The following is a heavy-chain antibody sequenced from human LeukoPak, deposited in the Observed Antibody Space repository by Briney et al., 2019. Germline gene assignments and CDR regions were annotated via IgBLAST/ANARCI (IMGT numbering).Heavy chain of an antibody. CDR2: IYHSGST. CDR1: GGSISSGGYS. J-gene: IGHJ3*02. D-gene: IGHD1/OR15-1a*01. Sequence: KPSETLSLTCAVSGGSISSGGYSWSWIRQPPGKGLEWIGYIYHSGSTYYNPSLKSRVTISVDRSKNQFSLKLSSVTAADTAVYYCARAGDNNGVPKDAFDIWGQGTMVTVSS. V-gene: IGHV4-30-2*01. CDR3: ARAGDNNGVPKDAFDI.